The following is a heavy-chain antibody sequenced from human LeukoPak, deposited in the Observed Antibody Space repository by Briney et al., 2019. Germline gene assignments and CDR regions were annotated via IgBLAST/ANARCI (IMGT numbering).Heavy chain of an antibody. CDR2: IHSSGST. J-gene: IGHJ4*02. D-gene: IGHD1-26*01. CDR3: ARHGLKLVGASTIYFDN. Sequence: SETLSLTCSVSGGSISNNYWSWIRQSPEKGLEWIGYIHSSGSTDYNPSFKSRVVVSVDTSKNQFSLKLYSVTAADTAVYYCARHGLKLVGASTIYFDNWSQGTLVTVSS. V-gene: IGHV4-59*08. CDR1: GGSISNNY.